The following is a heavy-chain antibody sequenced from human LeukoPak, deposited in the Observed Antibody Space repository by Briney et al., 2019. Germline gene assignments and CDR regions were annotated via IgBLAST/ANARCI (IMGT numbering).Heavy chain of an antibody. Sequence: ASETLSLTCTVSGGSISSYYWSWIRRPAGKGLEWIGRIYTGWGTNYNPSLKSRVTMSVDTSKNQASLKLSSVTAADTAVYYCARVGGDYTVDYWGQGTLVTVSS. CDR3: ARVGGDYTVDY. CDR1: GGSISSYY. CDR2: IYTGWGT. D-gene: IGHD4-17*01. V-gene: IGHV4-4*07. J-gene: IGHJ4*02.